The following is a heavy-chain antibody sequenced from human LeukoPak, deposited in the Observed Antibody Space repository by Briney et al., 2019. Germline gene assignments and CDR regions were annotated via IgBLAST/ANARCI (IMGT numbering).Heavy chain of an antibody. J-gene: IGHJ1*01. D-gene: IGHD3-10*01. Sequence: GGSLSLSCEGSGFTFSNYWMGWVRQAPGKGLQWVANIKTDGSEKYYVDSVKGRFTISRDNAKNSLYLQMNSLRVEDTAVYYCARELYGSGSSWGQGTLVTDSS. CDR2: IKTDGSEK. CDR1: GFTFSNYW. CDR3: ARELYGSGSS. V-gene: IGHV3-7*01.